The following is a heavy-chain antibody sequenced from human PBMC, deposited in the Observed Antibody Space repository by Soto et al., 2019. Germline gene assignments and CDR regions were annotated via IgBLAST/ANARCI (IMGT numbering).Heavy chain of an antibody. CDR3: ARTDRDFYGLDV. J-gene: IGHJ6*02. Sequence: EVQLVESGGGLVQPGGSLRLSCEASGFTFRNYDMHWVRQGTGKGLEWVSGISAAGDPDYADSVEGRFTISRENAQNSFFLQMNSLRVAETAVYYCARTDRDFYGLDVWGQGTTVIVSS. CDR1: GFTFRNYD. V-gene: IGHV3-13*05. CDR2: ISAAGDP.